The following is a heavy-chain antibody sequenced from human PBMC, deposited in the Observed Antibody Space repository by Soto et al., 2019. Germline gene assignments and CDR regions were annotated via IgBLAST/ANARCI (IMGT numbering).Heavy chain of an antibody. D-gene: IGHD2-15*01. CDR3: ARDFCGGSCDPIPGGVDY. CDR2: IWYDGSNK. CDR1: GFTFSNYG. V-gene: IGHV3-33*01. J-gene: IGHJ4*02. Sequence: QVQLVESGGGVVQPGRSLRLSCTASGFTFSNYGMHWVRQAPGKGLEWVTLIWYDGSNKYYADSVKGRFTISRDNSKNTLYLQMNSLRVEDTAIYYCARDFCGGSCDPIPGGVDYWGQGALVTVSA.